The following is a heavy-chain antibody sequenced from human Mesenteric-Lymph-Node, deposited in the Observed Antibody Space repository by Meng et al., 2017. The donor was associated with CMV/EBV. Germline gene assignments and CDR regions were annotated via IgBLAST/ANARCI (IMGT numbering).Heavy chain of an antibody. Sequence: GGSLRLSCAASGFNFDDYGMSWVRQAPGKGLEWVSAISWNGGDTGYADSVKGRFTISKDNAKNSLYLQMNSLRAEDTALYHCARARSVIRGVITYYFDFWGQGTLVTVSS. CDR3: ARARSVIRGVITYYFDF. V-gene: IGHV3-20*01. D-gene: IGHD3-10*01. J-gene: IGHJ4*02. CDR1: GFNFDDYG. CDR2: ISWNGGDT.